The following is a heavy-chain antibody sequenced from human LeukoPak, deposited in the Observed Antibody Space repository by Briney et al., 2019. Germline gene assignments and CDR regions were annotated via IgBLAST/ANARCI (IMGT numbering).Heavy chain of an antibody. D-gene: IGHD3-22*01. CDR3: ARDVYYYDSSGYYLGGYYYYYYYMDV. Sequence: KPSETLSLTCTVSGGSISSYYWSWIRQPPGKGLEWIGYIYYSGSTNYNPSLKSRVTISVDTSKNQFSLKLSSVTAADTAVYYCARDVYYYDSSGYYLGGYYYYYYYMDVWGKGTTVTVSS. V-gene: IGHV4-59*01. CDR1: GGSISSYY. CDR2: IYYSGST. J-gene: IGHJ6*03.